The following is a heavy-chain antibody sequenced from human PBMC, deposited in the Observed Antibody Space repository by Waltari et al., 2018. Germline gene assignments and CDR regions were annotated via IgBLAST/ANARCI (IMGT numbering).Heavy chain of an antibody. J-gene: IGHJ6*03. CDR3: AREMYSSSWYVPYYYYYYMDV. Sequence: QVQLQESGPGLVKPSETLSLTCTVSGGSISSYYWSWIRQPAGKGLEWIGRIYTIGGTNYNTSLKSRVTMSVDTSKNQFSLKLSSVTAADTAVYYCAREMYSSSWYVPYYYYYYMDVWGKGTTVTISS. CDR2: IYTIGGT. D-gene: IGHD6-13*01. V-gene: IGHV4-4*07. CDR1: GGSISSYY.